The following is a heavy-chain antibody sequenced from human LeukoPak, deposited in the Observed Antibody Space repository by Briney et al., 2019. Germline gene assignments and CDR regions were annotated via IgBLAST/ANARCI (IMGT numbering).Heavy chain of an antibody. D-gene: IGHD1-26*01. V-gene: IGHV3-21*01. Sequence: GGSLRLSCAASGFTFSSYSMNWVRQAPGKGLEWVSSISSSSSYIHYADSVKGRFTISRDNAKNSLYLQMNSLRAEDTAVYYCARLSSSSGSKDYWGQGTLVTVSS. J-gene: IGHJ4*02. CDR3: ARLSSSSGSKDY. CDR2: ISSSSSYI. CDR1: GFTFSSYS.